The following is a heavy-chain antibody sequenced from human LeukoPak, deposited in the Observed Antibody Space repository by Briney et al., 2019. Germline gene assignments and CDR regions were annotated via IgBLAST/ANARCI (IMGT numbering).Heavy chain of an antibody. CDR3: AKDLGGPFDY. J-gene: IGHJ4*02. V-gene: IGHV3-23*01. D-gene: IGHD3-16*01. Sequence: GGTLRLSCAASGFTFSSYGMSWVRQAPGKGLEWVSAISGSGGSTYYTDSVKGRFTISRDNSKNTLYLQMNSLRAEDTAVYYCAKDLGGPFDYWGQGTLVTVSS. CDR2: ISGSGGST. CDR1: GFTFSSYG.